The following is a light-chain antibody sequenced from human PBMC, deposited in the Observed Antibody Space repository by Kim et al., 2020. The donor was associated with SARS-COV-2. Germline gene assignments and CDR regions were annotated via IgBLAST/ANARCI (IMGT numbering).Light chain of an antibody. CDR3: QAWDSGHWV. CDR1: RLGDKY. J-gene: IGLJ3*02. CDR2: QDT. Sequence: SYELTQPPSVSVSPGQTATITCSGDRLGDKYACWYQQKSGQSPVLVIYQDTKRPSGIPERFSGSNSGATATLTISGTQSIDEADYYCQAWDSGHWVFGGGTQLTVL. V-gene: IGLV3-1*01.